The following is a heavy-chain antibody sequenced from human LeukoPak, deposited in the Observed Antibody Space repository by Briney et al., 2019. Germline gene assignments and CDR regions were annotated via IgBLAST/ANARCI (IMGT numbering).Heavy chain of an antibody. V-gene: IGHV1-69*04. J-gene: IGHJ6*02. CDR1: GGTFSSYA. D-gene: IGHD6-13*01. CDR3: ARVGSSWYEGDYYYGMDV. Sequence: EASVKVSCKASGGTFSSYAISWVRQAPGQGLEWMGRIIPILGIANYAQKFQGRVTITADKSTSTAYMELSSLRSEDTAVYYCARVGSSWYEGDYYYGMDVWGQGTTVTVSS. CDR2: IIPILGIA.